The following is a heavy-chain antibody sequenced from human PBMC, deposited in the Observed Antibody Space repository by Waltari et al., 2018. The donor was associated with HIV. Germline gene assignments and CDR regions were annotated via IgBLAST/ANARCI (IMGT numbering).Heavy chain of an antibody. D-gene: IGHD5-18*01. Sequence: EVQLVESGGGLVQPGGSLRLSCAASGLTFSNFWMTWVRQAPGKGLEWVANIKQDGSEKYYVDSVKGRFTISRDNAKNSLYLQMNSLRAEDTAVYYCARRRGYGYLDYWGQGTLVTVSS. CDR3: ARRRGYGYLDY. CDR1: GLTFSNFW. CDR2: IKQDGSEK. J-gene: IGHJ4*02. V-gene: IGHV3-7*01.